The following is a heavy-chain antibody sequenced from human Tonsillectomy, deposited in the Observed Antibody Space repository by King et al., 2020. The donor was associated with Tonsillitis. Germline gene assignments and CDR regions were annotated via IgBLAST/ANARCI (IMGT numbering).Heavy chain of an antibody. CDR2: ISWNSGRI. CDR3: AKAAVAVATGYYFDF. D-gene: IGHD5-12*01. CDR1: GFTFDDYA. V-gene: IGHV3-9*01. J-gene: IGHJ4*02. Sequence: QLVQSGGGLVQPGRSLRLSCAASGFTFDDYAMHWVRQAPGKGLEWVSGISWNSGRIGYADSVKGRFTISRDNAKNSLYLQMNSLRAEDTALYYCAKAAVAVATGYYFDFWGQGTLVTVSS.